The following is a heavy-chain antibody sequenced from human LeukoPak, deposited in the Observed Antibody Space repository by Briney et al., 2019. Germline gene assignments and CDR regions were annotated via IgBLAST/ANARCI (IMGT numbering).Heavy chain of an antibody. CDR3: ARTPLTGYRGHGMDV. CDR1: GGSISSGGYS. V-gene: IGHV4-31*03. CDR2: IYYSGST. Sequence: PSETLSLTCTVSGGSISSGGYSWSWIRQHPGKGLEWIGYIYYSGSTYYNPSLKSRVTISVDTSKNQFSLKLSSVTAADTAVYYCARTPLTGYRGHGMDVWGQGTTVTVSS. D-gene: IGHD3-9*01. J-gene: IGHJ6*02.